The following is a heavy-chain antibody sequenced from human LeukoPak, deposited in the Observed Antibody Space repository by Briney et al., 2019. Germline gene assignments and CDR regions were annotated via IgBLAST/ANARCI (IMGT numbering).Heavy chain of an antibody. CDR2: INTNTGNP. CDR1: GYTFTSYA. J-gene: IGHJ5*02. Sequence: ASVKVSCKASGYTFTSYAMNWVRQAPGQGLEWMGWINTNTGNPTYAQGFTGRFVFSLDTSVSTAYLQISSLKAEDTAVYYCARDSVLLWFGVTNRGYNWFDPWGQGTLVTVSS. D-gene: IGHD3-10*01. V-gene: IGHV7-4-1*02. CDR3: ARDSVLLWFGVTNRGYNWFDP.